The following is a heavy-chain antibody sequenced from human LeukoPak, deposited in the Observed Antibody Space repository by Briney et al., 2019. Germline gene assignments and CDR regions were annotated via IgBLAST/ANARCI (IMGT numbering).Heavy chain of an antibody. J-gene: IGHJ5*02. Sequence: SETLSLTCTVSGGSISSYYWSWIRQPAGKGLEWIGRIYTSGSTNYNPSLKSRVTMSVDTSKNQFSLKLSSVTAADTAVYYCARESTLVVVPAAILDPWGRGTLVTVSS. CDR1: GGSISSYY. CDR2: IYTSGST. V-gene: IGHV4-4*07. D-gene: IGHD2-2*02. CDR3: ARESTLVVVPAAILDP.